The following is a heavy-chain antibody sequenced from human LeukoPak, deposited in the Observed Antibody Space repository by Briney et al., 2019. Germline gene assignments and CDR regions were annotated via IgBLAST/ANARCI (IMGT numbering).Heavy chain of an antibody. CDR2: INPSGGST. V-gene: IGHV1-46*01. CDR3: AREAAGPWRYFDY. CDR1: GYTFTSYY. J-gene: IGHJ4*02. Sequence: ASVKVSCKASGYTFTSYYMHWVRQAPGQGLEWMGIINPSGGSTSYAQKFQGGVTMTRDTSTSTVYMGLSSLGSEDTAVYYCAREAAGPWRYFDYWGQGTLVTVSS.